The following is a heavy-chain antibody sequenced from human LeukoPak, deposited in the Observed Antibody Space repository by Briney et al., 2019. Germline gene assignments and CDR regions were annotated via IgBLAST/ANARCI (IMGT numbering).Heavy chain of an antibody. CDR1: GFTFSSYG. Sequence: GGSLRLSCAASGFTFSSYGMHWVRQAPGKGLEWVAVISYDGSNKYYADSVKGRFTISRDISKSTLYLQMSSLRAEDTAVYYCARRAGGYSHPYDYWGRGVLVTVSS. V-gene: IGHV3-30*03. CDR2: ISYDGSNK. J-gene: IGHJ4*02. CDR3: ARRAGGYSHPYDY. D-gene: IGHD4-23*01.